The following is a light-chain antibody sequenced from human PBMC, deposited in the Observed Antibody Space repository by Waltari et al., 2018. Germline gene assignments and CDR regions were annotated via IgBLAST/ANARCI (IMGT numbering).Light chain of an antibody. V-gene: IGLV3-27*01. Sequence: SYELTQPSSESVSQGQTATITCSGDVLAKGYVRWFVQRPGQAPVLVFYKDFERPSGIPERFSGSRSGTTVTLTISGAQVEDEAEYYCYSAADNRLLFGGGTNLTVL. CDR1: VLAKGY. J-gene: IGLJ2*01. CDR2: KDF. CDR3: YSAADNRLL.